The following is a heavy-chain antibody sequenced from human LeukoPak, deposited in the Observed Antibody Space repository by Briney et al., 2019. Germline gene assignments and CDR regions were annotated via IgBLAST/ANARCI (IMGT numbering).Heavy chain of an antibody. D-gene: IGHD3-22*01. Sequence: PGGSLRLSCAVSGFTFSGSAIQWVRQASGRGRVGVGRIRSIANNYATAYAASVKGRFTISRDDSKNTAYLQMNSLKTEDTAVYYCARNDKADYWGQGTLVTVSS. V-gene: IGHV3-73*01. CDR3: ARNDKADY. J-gene: IGHJ4*02. CDR2: IRSIANNYAT. CDR1: GFTFSGSA.